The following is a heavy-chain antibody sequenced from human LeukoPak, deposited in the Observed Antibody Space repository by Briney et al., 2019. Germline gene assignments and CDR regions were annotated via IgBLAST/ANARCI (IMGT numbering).Heavy chain of an antibody. D-gene: IGHD3-22*01. J-gene: IGHJ4*02. CDR3: AKAVVPVISQHYFDY. CDR1: GFNVSTNY. V-gene: IGHV3-53*01. Sequence: GGSLRLSCEASGFNVSTNYMTWVRQAPGKGLERVSVIYSGGNTLYADSVKGRFTISRDNSKNTLYLRMNSLRAEDTAVYYCAKAVVPVISQHYFDYWGQGTLVTVSS. CDR2: IYSGGNT.